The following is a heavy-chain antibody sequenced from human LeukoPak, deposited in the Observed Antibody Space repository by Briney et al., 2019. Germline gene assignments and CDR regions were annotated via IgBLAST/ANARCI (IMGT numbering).Heavy chain of an antibody. V-gene: IGHV4-39*07. CDR3: ARDPGYYDSGTPINWFDP. J-gene: IGHJ5*02. CDR2: IFYSGNT. D-gene: IGHD3-10*01. Sequence: SQTLSLTCTVSGGFISSSSYYWGWIRQPPGKGLEWIGNIFYSGNTYYSPSLKSRVTISVDTSKNQFSLKLSSVIAADTAVYYCARDPGYYDSGTPINWFDPWGQGTLVTVSS. CDR1: GGFISSSSYY.